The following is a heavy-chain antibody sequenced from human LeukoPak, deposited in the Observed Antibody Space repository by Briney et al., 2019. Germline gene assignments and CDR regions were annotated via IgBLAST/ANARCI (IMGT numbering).Heavy chain of an antibody. D-gene: IGHD6-19*01. CDR3: ARDPGSGGY. CDR2: ITSTSSYI. V-gene: IGHV3-21*01. CDR1: GFIFSDHY. J-gene: IGHJ4*02. Sequence: GGSLRLSCAASGFIFSDHYIDWVRQAPGKGLEWVSSITSTSSYIYYADSVKGRFTISRDNAKNSLYLQMNSLRAEDTAVYYCARDPGSGGYWGQGTLVTVSS.